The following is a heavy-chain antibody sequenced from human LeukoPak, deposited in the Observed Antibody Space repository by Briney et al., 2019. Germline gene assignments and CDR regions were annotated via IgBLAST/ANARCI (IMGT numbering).Heavy chain of an antibody. CDR2: VGSGATP. D-gene: IGHD2-2*01. V-gene: IGHV3-23*01. J-gene: IGHJ4*02. Sequence: GGSLRISCAASGFTFRSYAMSWVRQAPGKGLEWVSAVGSGATPYYADSVKGRFTISRDDSKNMLYLQANSLRAEDTAVYYCARQLGYCSRGNCYFDSWGQGTLVTVSS. CDR1: GFTFRSYA. CDR3: ARQLGYCSRGNCYFDS.